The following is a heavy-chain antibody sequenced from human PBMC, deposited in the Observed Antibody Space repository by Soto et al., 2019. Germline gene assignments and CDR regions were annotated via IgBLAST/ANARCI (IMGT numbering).Heavy chain of an antibody. CDR3: ANAAHMTTSLLLDY. D-gene: IGHD4-4*01. Sequence: GGSLRLSCAASGFTFSSFAMTWVRQAPGEGLEWVSTIGSSGNKTYYTDSVKGRFTISRDNSKNTLYLQMSSLRAEDTAMYFCANAAHMTTSLLLDYWGQGTQVTVSS. J-gene: IGHJ4*02. CDR1: GFTFSSFA. CDR2: IGSSGNKT. V-gene: IGHV3-23*01.